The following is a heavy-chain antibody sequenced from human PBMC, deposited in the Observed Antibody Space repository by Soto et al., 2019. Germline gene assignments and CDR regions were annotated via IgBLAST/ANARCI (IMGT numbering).Heavy chain of an antibody. D-gene: IGHD6-19*01. CDR1: GSTFTSYG. CDR2: ISAYNGNT. CDR3: ARGSYRYSSCWSEPFDY. Sequence: QVQLVQSGAEVRKPGASGKVSCRASGSTFTSYGIAWVGRAPGQGLRGLGWISAYNGNTNYAQKLKARVTMTTDTSTSTAYMELRSLRSDDTAVYYCARGSYRYSSCWSEPFDYWGQGTLVTVSS. J-gene: IGHJ4*02. V-gene: IGHV1-18*01.